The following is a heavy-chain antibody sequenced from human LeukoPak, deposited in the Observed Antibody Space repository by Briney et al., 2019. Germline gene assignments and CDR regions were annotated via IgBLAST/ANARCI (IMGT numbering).Heavy chain of an antibody. CDR1: GGSISSGGYY. V-gene: IGHV4-31*03. CDR2: IYYSGST. Sequence: PSQTLSLTCTVSGGSISSGGYYWSWIRQHPGKGLEWIGYIYYSGSTYYNPSLKSRVTISVDTSKNQFSLKLSSVTAADTAVYYCAREGSYGSAFDYWGQGILVTVSS. J-gene: IGHJ4*02. CDR3: AREGSYGSAFDY. D-gene: IGHD3-10*01.